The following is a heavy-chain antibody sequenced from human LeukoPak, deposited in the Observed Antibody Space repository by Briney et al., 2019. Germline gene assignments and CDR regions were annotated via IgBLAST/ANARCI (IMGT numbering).Heavy chain of an antibody. V-gene: IGHV4-30-2*01. D-gene: IGHD2-2*01. Sequence: KASETLSLTCAVSGGSISSGGYSWSWIRQPPGKGLEWIGEIYHSGSANYNPSLKSRVTISVDKSKNQFSLKLSSVTAADTAVYYCARLRFGVVVVPAASDDDYGMDVWGQGTTVTVSS. J-gene: IGHJ6*02. CDR2: IYHSGSA. CDR1: GGSISSGGYS. CDR3: ARLRFGVVVVPAASDDDYGMDV.